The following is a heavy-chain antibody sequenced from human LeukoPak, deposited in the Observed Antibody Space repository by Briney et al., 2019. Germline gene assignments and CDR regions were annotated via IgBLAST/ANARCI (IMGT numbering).Heavy chain of an antibody. CDR1: GYTFTSYD. D-gene: IGHD3-3*01. CDR2: MNPNSGNT. V-gene: IGHV1-8*01. J-gene: IGHJ5*02. Sequence: ASVKVSCKASGYTFTSYDINWVRQATGQGLEWMGWMNPNSGNTGYAQKFQGRVTMTRNTSISTAYMELSSLRSEDTAVYYCATYSLRFLEWLLSTWGQGTLVTVSS. CDR3: ATYSLRFLEWLLST.